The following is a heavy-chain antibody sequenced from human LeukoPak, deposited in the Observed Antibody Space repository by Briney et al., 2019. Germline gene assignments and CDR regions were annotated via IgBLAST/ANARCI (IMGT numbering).Heavy chain of an antibody. D-gene: IGHD3-10*01. CDR3: ARDPHYYGSGSYLDY. CDR1: GFTFSSYA. J-gene: IGHJ4*02. V-gene: IGHV3-11*01. CDR2: ISSSGSTI. Sequence: GGSLRLSCAASGFTFSSYAMSWIRQAPGKGLEWVSYISSSGSTIYYADSVKGRFTISRDNAKNSLYLQMNSLRAEDTAVYYCARDPHYYGSGSYLDYWGQGTLVTVSS.